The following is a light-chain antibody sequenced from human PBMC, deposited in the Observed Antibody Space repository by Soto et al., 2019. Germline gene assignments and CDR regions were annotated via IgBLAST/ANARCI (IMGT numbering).Light chain of an antibody. V-gene: IGKV2D-29*01. CDR3: MQSIQLPRLT. Sequence: DIVMTPTPLSLSVTPGQPASISCKSSQSLLHSVGKTYLSWYLQKPGQPPQLLIYELSNRFSGVPYRCSGRGSGTDFTLKISRVEAKDVGVYYCMQSIQLPRLTLGGGTKVQL. J-gene: IGKJ4*01. CDR2: ELS. CDR1: QSLLHSVGKTY.